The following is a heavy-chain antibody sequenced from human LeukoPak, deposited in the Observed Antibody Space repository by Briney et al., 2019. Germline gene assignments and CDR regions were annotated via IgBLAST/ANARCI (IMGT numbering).Heavy chain of an antibody. Sequence: GGSLRLSCVASGLTFSTFAMIWVRQPPGKGLEWVSSIFPSGGEIHYADSVGGRFTISRDNSKSTLSLQMNSLRVEDMAIYYCAKDPLGGDETDYWGQGILVTVSS. J-gene: IGHJ4*02. V-gene: IGHV3-23*01. CDR3: AKDPLGGDETDY. CDR1: GLTFSTFA. D-gene: IGHD3-16*01. CDR2: IFPSGGEI.